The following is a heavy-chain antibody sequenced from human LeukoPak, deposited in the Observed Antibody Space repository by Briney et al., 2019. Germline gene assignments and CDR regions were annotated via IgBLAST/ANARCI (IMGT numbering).Heavy chain of an antibody. CDR3: AKGVDYDFWSGYPYDAFDI. D-gene: IGHD3-3*01. V-gene: IGHV3-74*01. Sequence: GGSLRLSCAASGFTFSSYWMHWVRQAPGKGLVWVSRINSDGSSTSYADSVKGRFTISRDNAKNTLYLQMNSLRAEDTAVYYCAKGVDYDFWSGYPYDAFDIWGQGTMVTVSS. J-gene: IGHJ3*02. CDR1: GFTFSSYW. CDR2: INSDGSST.